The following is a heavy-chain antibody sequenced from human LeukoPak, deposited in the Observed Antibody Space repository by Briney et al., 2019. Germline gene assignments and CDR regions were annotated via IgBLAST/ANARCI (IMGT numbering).Heavy chain of an antibody. CDR3: AREDLYYYDSSGSEYFQH. D-gene: IGHD3-22*01. CDR1: GGSISGYY. Sequence: SETLSLTCTVSGGSISGYYCSWVRQPPGKEMEWIGYVYSSGNTNYNPSLKSRVTLSVDTSKNQFSLKLVSVTAADTAVYYCAREDLYYYDSSGSEYFQHWGQGTLVTVSS. J-gene: IGHJ1*01. V-gene: IGHV4-4*08. CDR2: VYSSGNT.